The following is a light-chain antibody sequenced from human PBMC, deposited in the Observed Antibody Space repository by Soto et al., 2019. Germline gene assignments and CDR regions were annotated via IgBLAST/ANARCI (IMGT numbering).Light chain of an antibody. J-gene: IGKJ4*01. CDR1: QSVSSN. CDR3: QQYNNWPLT. V-gene: IGKV3-15*01. CDR2: GAS. Sequence: EIVMTQSPATLSVSPGERPTLSCRASQSVSSNLAWYQQKRGQPPRLLIYGASTRATGIPARFSGSGSGTEFTLTISSLQSEDFAVYYCQQYNNWPLTFGGGTKVEI.